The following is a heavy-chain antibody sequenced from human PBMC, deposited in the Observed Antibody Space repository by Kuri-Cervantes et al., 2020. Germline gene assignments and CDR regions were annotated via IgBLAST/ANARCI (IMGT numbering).Heavy chain of an antibody. D-gene: IGHD3-9*01. Sequence: ESLKISCTVSGGSISSYYWGWIRQPPGKGLEWIGSIYYSGSTYYNPSLKSRVTISVDTSKNQFSLKLSSVTAADTAVYYCASPLYFDWLLLAFDIWGQGTMVTVSS. CDR2: IYYSGST. CDR3: ASPLYFDWLLLAFDI. V-gene: IGHV4-39*01. J-gene: IGHJ3*02. CDR1: GGSISSYY.